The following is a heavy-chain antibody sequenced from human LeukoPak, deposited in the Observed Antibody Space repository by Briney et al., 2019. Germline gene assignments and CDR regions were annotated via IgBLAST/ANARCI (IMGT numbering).Heavy chain of an antibody. CDR3: ARGRVLRYFDWLGVLGWFDP. V-gene: IGHV1-8*02. D-gene: IGHD3-9*01. CDR1: GYTFTGYY. J-gene: IGHJ5*02. Sequence: GASVKVSCKASGYTFTGYYMHWVRQATGQGLEWMGWMNPNSGNTGYAQKFQGRVTMTRNTSISTAYMELSSLRSEDTAVYYCARGRVLRYFDWLGVLGWFDPWGQGTLVTVSS. CDR2: MNPNSGNT.